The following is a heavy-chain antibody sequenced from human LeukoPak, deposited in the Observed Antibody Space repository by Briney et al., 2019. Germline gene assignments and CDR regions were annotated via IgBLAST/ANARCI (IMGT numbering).Heavy chain of an antibody. J-gene: IGHJ3*02. D-gene: IGHD2-15*01. Sequence: PGGSLRLSCAASGFTFDDYAMNWARQAPGKGLEWVSGISWNGLKIAYADSVKGRFTISRDNAKNSLYLQMNSLRVEDTALYYCAKGQTTLDAFDIWGRGTVVTVSS. V-gene: IGHV3-9*01. CDR3: AKGQTTLDAFDI. CDR2: ISWNGLKI. CDR1: GFTFDDYA.